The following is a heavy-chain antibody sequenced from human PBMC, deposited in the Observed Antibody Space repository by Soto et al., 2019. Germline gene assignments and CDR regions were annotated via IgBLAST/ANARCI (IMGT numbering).Heavy chain of an antibody. CDR1: VCSISSSNHY. V-gene: IGHV4-39*01. D-gene: IGHD3-10*01. CDR2: IYYSVGT. Sequence: QLQLQESCPGLVKPSETLSLTCTVSVCSISSSNHYWGWIRQTPGKGLEWIGNIYYSVGTFYNASLKSRVTISVDTSTNQLSLKVTSVTAADTAVYYCARRTYGSGVDLWGQGTLVTVSS. CDR3: ARRTYGSGVDL. J-gene: IGHJ5*02.